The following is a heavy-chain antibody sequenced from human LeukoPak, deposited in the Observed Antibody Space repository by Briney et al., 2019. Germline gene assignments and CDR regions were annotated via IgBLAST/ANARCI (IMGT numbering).Heavy chain of an antibody. Sequence: GASVKVSCKASGYTFTSYGISWVRQAPGQGLEWMGWISAYNGNTNYAQKLQGRVTMTTDTSTSTAYMELRSLRSDDTAVYYCAILYCSSTSCYPPFDPWGQGTLVTVSS. V-gene: IGHV1-18*01. CDR1: GYTFTSYG. D-gene: IGHD2-2*01. J-gene: IGHJ5*02. CDR3: AILYCSSTSCYPPFDP. CDR2: ISAYNGNT.